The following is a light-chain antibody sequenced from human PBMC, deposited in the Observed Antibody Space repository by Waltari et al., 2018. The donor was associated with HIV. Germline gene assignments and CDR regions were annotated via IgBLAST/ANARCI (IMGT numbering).Light chain of an antibody. CDR1: SSDVGGYNY. CDR2: EVS. V-gene: IGLV2-14*01. CDR3: SSYTSASTLVL. Sequence: QSALTQPASVSGSPGQSITISCTGTSSDVGGYNYVSWYQQPPDKAPKLMIYEVSNLPSGVSKRFSGANTGNTAYRTISGLQAEDEADYYCSSYTSASTLVLFGGGTKLTVL. J-gene: IGLJ2*01.